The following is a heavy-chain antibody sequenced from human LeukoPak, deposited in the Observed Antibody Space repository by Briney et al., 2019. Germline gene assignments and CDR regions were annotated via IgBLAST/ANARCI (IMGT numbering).Heavy chain of an antibody. CDR2: IYHSGST. CDR1: GGSISTYY. Sequence: PSETLSLTCTVSGGSISTYYWSWIRQPPGKGLEWIGYIYHSGSTNYNPSLKSRVTISVDTSKNQFSLKLSSVTAADTAVYYCARGGGYASPIGYWGQGALVTVPS. J-gene: IGHJ4*02. V-gene: IGHV4-59*01. CDR3: ARGGGYASPIGY. D-gene: IGHD5-12*01.